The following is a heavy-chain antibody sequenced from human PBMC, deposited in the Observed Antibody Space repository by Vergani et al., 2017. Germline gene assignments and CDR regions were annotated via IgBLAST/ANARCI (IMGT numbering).Heavy chain of an antibody. CDR1: GGSFSGYY. CDR3: ARGWGPYYKDG. D-gene: IGHD7-27*01. CDR2: INHSGST. Sequence: QVQLQQWGAGLLKPSETLSLTCAVYGGSFSGYYWSWIRQPPGKGLEWIGEINHSGSTNYNPSLKSRVTISVDTSKNQFSLKLSSVTAADTAVYYWARGWGPYYKDGWGKGTTVTVSS. V-gene: IGHV4-34*01. J-gene: IGHJ6*03.